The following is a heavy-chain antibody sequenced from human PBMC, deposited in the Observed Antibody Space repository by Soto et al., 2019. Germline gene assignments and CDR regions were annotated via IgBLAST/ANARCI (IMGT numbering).Heavy chain of an antibody. CDR2: IIPIFGTA. J-gene: IGHJ4*02. V-gene: IGHV1-69*01. D-gene: IGHD2-15*01. CDR3: ARGLGYCSGGSCYWDYFDY. Sequence: QVQLVQSGAEVKKPGSSVKVSCKASGGTFSSYAISWVRQAPVQGLEWMGGIIPIFGTANYAQKFQGRVTINADESTSTAYMELSSLRSEDTAVYYCARGLGYCSGGSCYWDYFDYWGQGTLVTVSS. CDR1: GGTFSSYA.